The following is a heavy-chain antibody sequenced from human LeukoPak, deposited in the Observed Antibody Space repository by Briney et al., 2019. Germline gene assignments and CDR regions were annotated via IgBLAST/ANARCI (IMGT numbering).Heavy chain of an antibody. J-gene: IGHJ4*02. V-gene: IGHV4-61*02. D-gene: IGHD3-16*01. CDR1: GGSISSDRFY. CDR2: IKSSNT. Sequence: SETLSLTCTVSGGSISSDRFYWAWVRQPAGKGLEWIGRIKSSNTNYNPSLKSRVSISLDTSTNQFSLKLSSLTAADTAVYYCARVPDWTYVPDYWGQGTLVTVSS. CDR3: ARVPDWTYVPDY.